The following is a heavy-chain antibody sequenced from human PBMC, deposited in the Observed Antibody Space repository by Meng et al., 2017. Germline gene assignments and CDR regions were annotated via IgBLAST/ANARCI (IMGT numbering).Heavy chain of an antibody. CDR1: GGSFNEYF. D-gene: IGHD1-26*01. V-gene: IGHV4-34*01. Sequence: SETLSLTCAVYGGSFNEYFWSWIRQSPGKGLEWIGEIIQSGTTNYNASLRSRATISIDTSKNHFSLKLTSGTAADTAVYYCAGGGVVAWEVLQYLGQGTLVTVSS. CDR3: AGGGVVAWEVLQY. J-gene: IGHJ4*02. CDR2: IIQSGTT.